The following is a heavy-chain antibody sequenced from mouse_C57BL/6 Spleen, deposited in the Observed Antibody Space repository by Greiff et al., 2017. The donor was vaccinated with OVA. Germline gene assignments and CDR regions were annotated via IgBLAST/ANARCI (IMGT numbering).Heavy chain of an antibody. CDR2: INPGSGGT. D-gene: IGHD1-1*01. J-gene: IGHJ4*01. CDR3: ARNYGSSPMDY. V-gene: IGHV1-54*01. Sequence: VQLQQSGAELVRPGTSVTVSCKASGYAFTNSLIEWVKQRPGQGLEWIGVINPGSGGTNYNEKFKGKATLTADKSSSTAYMQLSSLTSADSAVYFCARNYGSSPMDYWGQGTSVTVSS. CDR1: GYAFTNSL.